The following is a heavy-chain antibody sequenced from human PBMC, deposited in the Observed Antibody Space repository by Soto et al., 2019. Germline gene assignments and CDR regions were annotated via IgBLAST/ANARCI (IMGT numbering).Heavy chain of an antibody. CDR3: ANLYYDSSPRYY. CDR2: ISGSGGST. Sequence: XGSLRLYCAASGFTFSSYAMSWVRQAPGKGLEWVSAISGSGGSTYYADSVKGRFTISRDNSKNTLYLQMNSLRAEDTAVYYCANLYYDSSPRYYWGQGTLVTVSS. V-gene: IGHV3-23*01. J-gene: IGHJ4*02. D-gene: IGHD3-22*01. CDR1: GFTFSSYA.